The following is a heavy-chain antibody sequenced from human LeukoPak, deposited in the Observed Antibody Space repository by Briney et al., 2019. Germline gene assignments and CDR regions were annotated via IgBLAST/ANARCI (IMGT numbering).Heavy chain of an antibody. CDR1: GFAFSSYA. CDR3: ARAYDFWSGYQGY. D-gene: IGHD3-3*01. V-gene: IGHV3-74*01. CDR2: ITTDGKTT. Sequence: GGSLRLSCAASGFAFSSYAMSWVRQAPGKGLVWVSRITTDGKTTTYADSVKGRFTISRDNAKNTLYLQMNSLRAEDTAVYYCARAYDFWSGYQGYWGQGTLVTVSS. J-gene: IGHJ4*02.